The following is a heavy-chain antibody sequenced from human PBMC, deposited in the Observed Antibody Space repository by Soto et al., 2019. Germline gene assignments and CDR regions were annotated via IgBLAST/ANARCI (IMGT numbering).Heavy chain of an antibody. CDR1: GGSISNYY. CDR2: IFYSGST. V-gene: IGHV4-59*01. Sequence: SETLSLTCTVSGGSISNYYWSWIRQPPGRGLEWIGHIFYSGSTNYNPALKSRVTISVDTSKSQFSLKLSSVTAADTAVYYCARAPTWTNNWFDPWGQGTLVT. J-gene: IGHJ5*02. CDR3: ARAPTWTNNWFDP. D-gene: IGHD3-3*01.